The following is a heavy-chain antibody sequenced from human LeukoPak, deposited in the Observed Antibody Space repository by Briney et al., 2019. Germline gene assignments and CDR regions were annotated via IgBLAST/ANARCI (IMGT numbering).Heavy chain of an antibody. CDR3: AKDLTTVTTGDY. CDR1: GFSFSSYG. V-gene: IGHV3-30*02. Sequence: GGSLRLSCEASGFSFSSYGLHWVRQAPGKGPEWVAFIRYDGTNKYYADSVKGRFTISRDNSKNTLYLHMNSLRAEDTAVYYCAKDLTTVTTGDYWGQGTLVTVSS. CDR2: IRYDGTNK. J-gene: IGHJ4*02. D-gene: IGHD4-17*01.